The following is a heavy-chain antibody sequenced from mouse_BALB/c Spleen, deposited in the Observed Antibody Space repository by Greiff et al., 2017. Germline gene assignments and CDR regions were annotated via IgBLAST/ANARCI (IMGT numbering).Heavy chain of an antibody. J-gene: IGHJ4*01. Sequence: QVQLKESGAELVRPGTSVKISCKASGYTFTNYWLGWVKQRPGHGLEWIGDIYPGGGYTNYNEKFKGKATLTADTSSSTAYMQLSSLTSEDSAVYFCAPIYYDYGAMDYWGQGTSVTVSS. CDR3: APIYYDYGAMDY. D-gene: IGHD2-4*01. CDR2: IYPGGGYT. CDR1: GYTFTNYW. V-gene: IGHV1-63*02.